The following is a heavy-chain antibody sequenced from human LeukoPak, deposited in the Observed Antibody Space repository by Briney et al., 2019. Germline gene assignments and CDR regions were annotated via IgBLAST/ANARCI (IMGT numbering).Heavy chain of an antibody. CDR3: ARVLTDILTGYYPDAFDI. CDR1: GGSISSGDYY. V-gene: IGHV4-31*03. D-gene: IGHD3-9*01. Sequence: SETLSLTCTVSGGSISSGDYYWSWIRQHPGKGLEWIGYIYCSGSTYYNPSLKSRVTISVDTSKNQFSLKLSSVTAADTAVYYCARVLTDILTGYYPDAFDIWGQGTMVTVSS. J-gene: IGHJ3*02. CDR2: IYCSGST.